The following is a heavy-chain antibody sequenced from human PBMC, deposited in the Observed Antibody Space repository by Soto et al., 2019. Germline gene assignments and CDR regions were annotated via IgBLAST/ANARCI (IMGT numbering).Heavy chain of an antibody. CDR3: ARDADILTGYYTSGWFDP. Sequence: QVQLVQSGTEVKKPGASVKVSCKASGYTFTTYGITWVRQAPGQGLEWMGWISAYSDNTNYAQKLQDRLTMTTDTPTSTAYMELRSLRSDDTAVYYCARDADILTGYYTSGWFDPWGQGTLVTVSS. J-gene: IGHJ5*02. CDR2: ISAYSDNT. V-gene: IGHV1-18*01. CDR1: GYTFTTYG. D-gene: IGHD3-9*01.